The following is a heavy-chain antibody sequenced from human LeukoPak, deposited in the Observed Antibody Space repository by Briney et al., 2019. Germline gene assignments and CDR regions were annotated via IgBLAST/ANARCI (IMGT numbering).Heavy chain of an antibody. J-gene: IGHJ6*02. V-gene: IGHV1-2*02. Sequence: ASVKVSCKASGYTFTGYYMHWVRQAPGQGLEWMGWINPNSGGTNYAQKFQGRVTMTRDTSISTAYMELSRLRSDDTAVYYCARELAQLGYCSSTSCEHYGMDVWGQGTTVTVSS. CDR3: ARELAQLGYCSSTSCEHYGMDV. CDR2: INPNSGGT. D-gene: IGHD2-2*01. CDR1: GYTFTGYY.